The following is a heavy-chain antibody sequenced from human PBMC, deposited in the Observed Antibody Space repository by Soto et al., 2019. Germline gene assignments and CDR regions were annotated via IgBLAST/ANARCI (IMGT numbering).Heavy chain of an antibody. CDR3: ARGEAARVWFDP. CDR1: GGSISSGGYY. J-gene: IGHJ5*02. D-gene: IGHD6-6*01. Sequence: QVQLQESGPGLVKPSQTLSLTCTVSGGSISSGGYYWSWIRQHPGKGLEWIGYIYYSGSTYYNPSPKSRVTISVDTSKNQFSLKLSSVTAADTAVYYCARGEAARVWFDPWGQGTLVTVSS. CDR2: IYYSGST. V-gene: IGHV4-31*03.